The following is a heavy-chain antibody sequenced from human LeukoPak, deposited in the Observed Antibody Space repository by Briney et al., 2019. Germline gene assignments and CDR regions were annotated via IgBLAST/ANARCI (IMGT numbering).Heavy chain of an antibody. Sequence: SGPTLMKSIQTLTLTFTFSGFLLSTSGVGVVLIRQPPGKALVWLALLYLIEDMFYSPSLKSRLTITNDTSKNQVVLTMSNMDPVDTATYYCAHSQTPTYYDILTCYIGVGANWFDPWGQGTLVTVSS. CDR2: LYLIEDM. D-gene: IGHD3-9*01. V-gene: IGHV2-5*01. CDR3: AHSQTPTYYDILTCYIGVGANWFDP. CDR1: GFLLSTSGVG. J-gene: IGHJ5*02.